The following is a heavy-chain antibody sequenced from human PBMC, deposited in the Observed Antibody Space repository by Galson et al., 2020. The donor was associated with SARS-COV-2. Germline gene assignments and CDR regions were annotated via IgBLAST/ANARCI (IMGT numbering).Heavy chain of an antibody. J-gene: IGHJ3*02. D-gene: IGHD3-22*01. CDR2: IYWNDDK. CDR3: AHRPRTGYYYDSSGYPQEAFDI. V-gene: IGHV2-5*01. Sequence: ESGPTLVKPTQTLTLTCTFSGFSLSTSGVGVGWIRQPPGKALEWLALIYWNDDKRYSPSLKSRLTITKDTSKNQVVLTMTNMDPVDTATYYCAHRPRTGYYYDSSGYPQEAFDIWGQGTMVTVSS. CDR1: GFSLSTSGVG.